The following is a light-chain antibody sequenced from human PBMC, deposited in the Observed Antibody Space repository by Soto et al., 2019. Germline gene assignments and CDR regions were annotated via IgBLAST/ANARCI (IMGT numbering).Light chain of an antibody. CDR3: QQYHLSPLT. Sequence: EIVLTQSPGALSVAPGETLSLSCRASEAINNNFVAWYQQRPGQVPRPLMYGASIRVSGVPDRISGRRSGTGFILNIARVEPEDSAVYFCQQYHLSPLTFGGGTQV. CDR2: GAS. CDR1: EAINNNF. J-gene: IGKJ4*01. V-gene: IGKV3-20*01.